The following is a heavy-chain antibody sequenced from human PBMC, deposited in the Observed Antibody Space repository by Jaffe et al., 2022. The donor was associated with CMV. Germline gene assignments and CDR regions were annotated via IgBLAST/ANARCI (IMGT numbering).Heavy chain of an antibody. Sequence: EVQLVESGGGLVQPGGSLRLSCAASGFTFSSYSMNWVRQAPGKGLEWVSYISSSSSTIYYADSVKGRFTISRDNAKNSLYLQMNSLRDEDTAVYYCARAPYNWNDAGLDYWGQGTLVTVSS. V-gene: IGHV3-48*02. J-gene: IGHJ4*02. CDR2: ISSSSSTI. CDR3: ARAPYNWNDAGLDY. CDR1: GFTFSSYS. D-gene: IGHD1-20*01.